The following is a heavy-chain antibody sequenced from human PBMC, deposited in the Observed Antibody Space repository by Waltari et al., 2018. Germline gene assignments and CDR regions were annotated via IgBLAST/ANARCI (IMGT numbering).Heavy chain of an antibody. V-gene: IGHV4-39*07. CDR2: IYYSGST. Sequence: QLQLQESGPGLVKPSETLSLTCTVSGGSISSSSYYWGWIRQPPGKGLEWIGSIYYSGSTYYNPSLKSRVTISVDTSKNQFSLKLSSGTAADTAVYYCARVYTVTKGFDAFDIWGQGTMVTVSS. D-gene: IGHD4-17*01. J-gene: IGHJ3*02. CDR1: GGSISSSSYY. CDR3: ARVYTVTKGFDAFDI.